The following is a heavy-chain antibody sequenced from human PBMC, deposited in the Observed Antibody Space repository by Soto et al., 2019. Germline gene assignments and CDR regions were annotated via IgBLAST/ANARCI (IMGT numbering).Heavy chain of an antibody. CDR3: ARVDYDSSGYEVYYYGMDV. J-gene: IGHJ6*02. D-gene: IGHD3-22*01. CDR1: GYTFTSYA. CDR2: INAGNGNT. Sequence: ASVKVSCKASGYTFTSYAMHWVRQAPGQRLEWMGWINAGNGNTKYSQKFQGRVTITRDTSASTAYMELSSLRSEDTAVYYCARVDYDSSGYEVYYYGMDVWGQGTTVTVYS. V-gene: IGHV1-3*01.